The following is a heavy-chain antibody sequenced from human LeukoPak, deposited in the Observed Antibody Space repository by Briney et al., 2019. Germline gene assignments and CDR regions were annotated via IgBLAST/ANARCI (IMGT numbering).Heavy chain of an antibody. V-gene: IGHV4-59*08. CDR2: IYYNGST. CDR1: GGSISSHY. Sequence: SETLSPTCTVSGGSISSHYWSWIRQPPGRGLEWIGSIYYNGSTNYNPSLKSRLTISVDTSKNHFSLKLSSVTAADTAMYYCARTLAARFWFDPWGQGTLVIVSS. J-gene: IGHJ5*02. D-gene: IGHD6-6*01. CDR3: ARTLAARFWFDP.